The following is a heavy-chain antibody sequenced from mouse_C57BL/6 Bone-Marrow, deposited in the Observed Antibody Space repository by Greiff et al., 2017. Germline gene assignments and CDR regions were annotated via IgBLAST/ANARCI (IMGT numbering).Heavy chain of an antibody. J-gene: IGHJ2*01. CDR1: GFTFSDYY. D-gene: IGHD2-4*01. CDR2: INYDGSST. Sequence: EVMLVESEGGLVQPGSSMKLSCTASGFTFSDYYMAWVRQVPEKGLEWVANINYDGSSTYYLDSLKSRFIISRDNAKNILYLQMSSLKSEDTATYYCARVRRGAYYDYHFDYWGQGTTLTVSS. CDR3: ARVRRGAYYDYHFDY. V-gene: IGHV5-16*01.